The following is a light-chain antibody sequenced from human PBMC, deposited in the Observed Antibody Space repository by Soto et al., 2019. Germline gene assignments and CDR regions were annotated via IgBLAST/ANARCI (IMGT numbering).Light chain of an antibody. CDR1: SNDIGAYQY. CDR2: DVT. CDR3: SSFTTSLTVI. V-gene: IGLV2-14*01. J-gene: IGLJ2*01. Sequence: QSALTQPASVSASPGPSITISCAGTSNDIGAYQYVSWYQHRPGKAPRLIIYDVTDRPSGVSSRFSGSKSDNSASLTISGLHTDDEADYYCSSFTTSLTVIFGGGTKLTV.